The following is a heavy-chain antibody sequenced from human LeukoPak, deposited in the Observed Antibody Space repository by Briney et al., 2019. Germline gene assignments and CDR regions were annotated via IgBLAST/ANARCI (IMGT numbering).Heavy chain of an antibody. CDR3: ARIVGGQVDC. CDR2: TYYRSQWYY. Sequence: PSQTLSLTCVISGDSVSSNIATWNWIRQSPSRGLEWLGRTYYRSQWYYDYAVSVRSRITINPDTSKNQFSLQLNSVTPEDTAVYYCARIVGGQVDCWGQGTLVTVSP. J-gene: IGHJ4*02. D-gene: IGHD3-22*01. V-gene: IGHV6-1*01. CDR1: GDSVSSNIAT.